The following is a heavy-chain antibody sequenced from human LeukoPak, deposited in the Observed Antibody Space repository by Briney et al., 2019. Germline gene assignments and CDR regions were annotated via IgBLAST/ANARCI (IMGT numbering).Heavy chain of an antibody. CDR2: ISSNGGST. D-gene: IGHD1-26*01. CDR1: GFTFNSYV. J-gene: IGHJ4*02. Sequence: GGSLRLSCSASGFTFNSYVMHWVRQAPGKGLEYVSAISSNGGSTYYADSVKGRFTISRDISKSTVYLQMNSLRDTDTAVYYCARAGRGTFSWGQGTVVTVSS. V-gene: IGHV3-64*04. CDR3: ARAGRGTFS.